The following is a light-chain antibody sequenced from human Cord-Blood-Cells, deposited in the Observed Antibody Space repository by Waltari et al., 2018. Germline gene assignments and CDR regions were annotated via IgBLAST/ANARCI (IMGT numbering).Light chain of an antibody. CDR1: QSISSW. CDR2: KAS. Sequence: DIQMTQSPSTLSASVGDRVTITCRASQSISSWLAWYQQKPGKAPKLLIYKASSLESGVPSSFSGSGSGTECTLTISSLQPDDFATYYCQQYNSYSYTFGQGTKLEIK. J-gene: IGKJ2*01. CDR3: QQYNSYSYT. V-gene: IGKV1-5*03.